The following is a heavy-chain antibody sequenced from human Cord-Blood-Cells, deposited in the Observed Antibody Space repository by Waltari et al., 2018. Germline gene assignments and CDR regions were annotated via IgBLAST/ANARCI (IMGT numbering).Heavy chain of an antibody. D-gene: IGHD5-18*01. J-gene: IGHJ3*02. V-gene: IGHV3-30-3*01. CDR1: GFTFSSDA. CDR3: ARAYTAMVTGAFDI. Sequence: QVQLVESGGGVVQPGRSLRLSCAAPGFTFSSDAMHWVRQAPGKGMGGVAVIYDDGSNKYYADSVKGRVTISRDYSKNTLYLQMNSLRAEDTAVYYCARAYTAMVTGAFDIWGQGTMVTVSS. CDR2: IYDDGSNK.